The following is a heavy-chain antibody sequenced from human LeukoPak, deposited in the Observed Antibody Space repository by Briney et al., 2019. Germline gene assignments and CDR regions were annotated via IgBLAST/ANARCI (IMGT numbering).Heavy chain of an antibody. D-gene: IGHD5-12*01. V-gene: IGHV5-51*01. J-gene: IGHJ4*02. CDR2: IYPDDSDT. CDR1: GYSFTTYW. Sequence: GESLKISCKGSGYSFTTYWIGWVRQMPGKGLEWMGIIYPDDSDTRYSPSFQGQVIMSADKSITTAYLQWSSLKASDTAMYYCARQGYSGYEYSFDYWGQGTLVTVSS. CDR3: ARQGYSGYEYSFDY.